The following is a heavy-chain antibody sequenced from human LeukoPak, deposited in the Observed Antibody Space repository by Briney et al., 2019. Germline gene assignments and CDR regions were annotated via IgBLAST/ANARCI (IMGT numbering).Heavy chain of an antibody. D-gene: IGHD4-17*01. CDR1: GFTFGDYA. CDR3: TRDPDDYGDYADAFDI. Sequence: GGSLRLSCTASGFTFGDYAMSWVRQAPGKGLEWVGFIRSKAYGGTTEYAASVKGRFTISRDDSKSIAYLQMSSLKTEDTAVYYCTRDPDDYGDYADAFDIWGQGTMVTVSS. CDR2: IRSKAYGGTT. J-gene: IGHJ3*02. V-gene: IGHV3-49*04.